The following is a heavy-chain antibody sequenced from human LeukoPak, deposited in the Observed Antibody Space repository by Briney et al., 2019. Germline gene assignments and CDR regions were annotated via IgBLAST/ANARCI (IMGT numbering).Heavy chain of an antibody. CDR2: IIPIFGTA. D-gene: IGHD2-15*01. V-gene: IGHV1-69*13. CDR3: ANSHYPSYCSGGSCYSGGWFDP. CDR1: GGTFSSYA. Sequence: ASVKVSCKASGGTFSSYAISWVRQAPGQGLEWMGGIIPIFGTANYAQKFQGRVTITADESTSTAYMELSSLGSEDTAVYYCANSHYPSYCSGGSCYSGGWFDPWGQGTLVTVSS. J-gene: IGHJ5*02.